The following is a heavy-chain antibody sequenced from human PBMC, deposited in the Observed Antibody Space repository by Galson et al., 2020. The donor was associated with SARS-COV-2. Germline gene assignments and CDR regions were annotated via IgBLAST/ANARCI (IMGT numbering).Heavy chain of an antibody. D-gene: IGHD3-10*01. Sequence: GGSLRLSCAASGFTFSSYAMSWVRQAPGKGLEWVSAISGSGGSTYYADSVKGRFTISRDNSKNTLYLQMNSLRAEDTAVYYCAKEGVRVLWFGEPSNWFDPWGQGTLVTVSS. CDR3: AKEGVRVLWFGEPSNWFDP. CDR1: GFTFSSYA. J-gene: IGHJ5*02. CDR2: ISGSGGST. V-gene: IGHV3-23*01.